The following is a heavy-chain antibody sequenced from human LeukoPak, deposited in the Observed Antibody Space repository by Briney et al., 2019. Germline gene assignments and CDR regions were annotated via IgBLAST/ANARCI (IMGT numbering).Heavy chain of an antibody. D-gene: IGHD6-13*01. J-gene: IGHJ4*02. CDR1: GFTFSSYG. V-gene: IGHV3-30*18. CDR2: ISYDGSNK. Sequence: GGSLRLSCAASGFTFSSYGMHWVRQAPGKGLEWVAVISYDGSNKYYADSVKGRFTISRDNSKNTLYLQMNSLRAEDTAVYYCAKEGPYSSSWYSDYWGQGTLVTVSS. CDR3: AKEGPYSSSWYSDY.